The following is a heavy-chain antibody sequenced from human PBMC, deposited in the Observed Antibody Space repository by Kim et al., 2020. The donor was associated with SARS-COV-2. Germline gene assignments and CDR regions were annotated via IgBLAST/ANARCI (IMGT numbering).Heavy chain of an antibody. Sequence: PSLKSRVPISVDTSKNQFSLKLSSVTAADTAVYYCARDGGLFEGGWVDPWGQGTLVTVSS. D-gene: IGHD3-22*01. J-gene: IGHJ5*02. CDR3: ARDGGLFEGGWVDP. V-gene: IGHV4-59*01.